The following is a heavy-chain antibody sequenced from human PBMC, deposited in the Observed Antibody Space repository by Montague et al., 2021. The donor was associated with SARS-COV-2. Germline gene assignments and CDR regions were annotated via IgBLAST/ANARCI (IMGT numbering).Heavy chain of an antibody. CDR1: GGSISGHY. D-gene: IGHD6-19*01. J-gene: IGHJ6*02. CDR3: ARNGGAAVPGLLLGMDI. CDR2: IYYLGTT. V-gene: IGHV4-59*11. Sequence: SETLSLTCIVSGGSISGHYWSWVRQTPEKGLEWIGYIYYLGTTNYNPSLKTRVTFSVDTSKNQLSLMLTSVTAADTGVYYCARNGGAAVPGLLLGMDIWGQGTPVTVSS.